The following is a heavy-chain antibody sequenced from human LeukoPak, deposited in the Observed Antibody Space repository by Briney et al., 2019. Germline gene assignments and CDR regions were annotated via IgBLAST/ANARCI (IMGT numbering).Heavy chain of an antibody. V-gene: IGHV4-34*01. CDR1: GGSFSGYY. J-gene: IGHJ3*02. CDR3: ARDNGDYVAFDI. CDR2: INHSGST. D-gene: IGHD4-17*01. Sequence: SETLSLTRAVYGGSFSGYYWSWIRQPPGKGLEWIGEINHSGSTNYNPSLKSRITISVDTSKNQFSLRLTSVTAADTAVYYCARDNGDYVAFDIWGQGTMVTVSS.